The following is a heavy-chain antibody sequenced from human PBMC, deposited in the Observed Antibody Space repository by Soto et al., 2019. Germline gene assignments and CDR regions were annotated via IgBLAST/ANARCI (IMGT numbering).Heavy chain of an antibody. CDR3: ARDRYSSGWYYFDY. J-gene: IGHJ4*02. V-gene: IGHV3-33*01. CDR1: GFTFSSYG. D-gene: IGHD6-19*01. Sequence: QVQLVESGGGVVQPGRSLRLSCAASGFTFSSYGMHWVRQAPGKGLEWVAVIWYDGSNKYYADSVKGRFTISRDNSKNTLYLPMNSLRAEDTAVYYCARDRYSSGWYYFDYWGQGTLVTVSS. CDR2: IWYDGSNK.